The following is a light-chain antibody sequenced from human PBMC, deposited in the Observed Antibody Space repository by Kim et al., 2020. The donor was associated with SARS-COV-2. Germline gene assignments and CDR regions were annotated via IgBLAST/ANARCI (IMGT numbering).Light chain of an antibody. CDR2: EVN. CDR3: SSYAGSNSYV. CDR1: SSDVGGYNY. Sequence: QSALTQPPSASGSPGQSVTISCTGTSSDVGGYNYVSWYQQHPGKAPKLMIYEVNKRPSGVPDRFSGSKSGNTASLTVSGLQAEDEADYYCSSYAGSNSYVFGTGTKFTVL. J-gene: IGLJ1*01. V-gene: IGLV2-8*01.